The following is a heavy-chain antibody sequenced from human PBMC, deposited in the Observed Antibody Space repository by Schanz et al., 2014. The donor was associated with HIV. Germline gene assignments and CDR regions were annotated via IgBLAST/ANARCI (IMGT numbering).Heavy chain of an antibody. V-gene: IGHV1-69*01. CDR2: IIPMFGTA. Sequence: QVQLVQSGAEVKKPGSSVKVSCKASGGTFSNYAITWVRPAPGQGLEWMGGIIPMFGTANYAQKFQGRVTITADESTSTAYMVLSSLRSEDTAMYYCASYYDGSGYQYFDYWGQGTLVTVSS. D-gene: IGHD3-22*01. CDR1: GGTFSNYA. J-gene: IGHJ4*02. CDR3: ASYYDGSGYQYFDY.